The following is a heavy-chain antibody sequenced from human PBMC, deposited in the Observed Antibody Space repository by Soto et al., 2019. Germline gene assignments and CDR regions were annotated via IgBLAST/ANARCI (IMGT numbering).Heavy chain of an antibody. D-gene: IGHD6-13*01. CDR2: ISGSGGST. CDR3: VRFGGAAAGPGDY. V-gene: IGHV3-23*01. J-gene: IGHJ4*02. Sequence: PGGSLRLSCAASGFTFSSYAMSWVRQAPGKGLEWVSAISGSGGSTYYADSVKGRFTISRDNSKNTLYLQMNSLRAEDTAVYYCVRFGGAAAGPGDYWGQGTLVTVSS. CDR1: GFTFSSYA.